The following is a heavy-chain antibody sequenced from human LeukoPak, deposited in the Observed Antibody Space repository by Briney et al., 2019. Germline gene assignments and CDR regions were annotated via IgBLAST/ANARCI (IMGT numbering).Heavy chain of an antibody. D-gene: IGHD3-22*01. V-gene: IGHV4-61*01. CDR2: IYYSGST. CDR1: GVSVSSGSYY. J-gene: IGHJ4*02. CDR3: ARANYYYDSSGYYYNYYFDS. Sequence: KTSETLSLTCTVSGVSVSSGSYYWSWIRQPPGKGLEWIGYIYYSGSTNYNPSLKSRVTISADRSKNQFSLRLSSMTAADTAVYYCARANYYYDSSGYYYNYYFDSWGQGALVTVSS.